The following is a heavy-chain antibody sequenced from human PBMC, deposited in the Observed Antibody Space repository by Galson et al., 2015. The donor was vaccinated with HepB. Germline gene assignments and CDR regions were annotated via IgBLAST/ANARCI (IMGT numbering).Heavy chain of an antibody. D-gene: IGHD3-22*01. CDR2: IYYSGST. CDR3: ARHSLESGYGDY. V-gene: IGHV4-59*08. J-gene: IGHJ4*02. CDR1: GGSISSYY. Sequence: SETLPLTCTVSGGSISSYYWSWIRQPPGKGLEWIGYIYYSGSTNYNPSLKSRVTISVDTSKNQFSLKLSSVTAADTAVYYCARHSLESGYGDYWGQGTLVTVSS.